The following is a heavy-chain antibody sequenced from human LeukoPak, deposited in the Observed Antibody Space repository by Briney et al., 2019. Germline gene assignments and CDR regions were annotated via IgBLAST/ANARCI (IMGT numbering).Heavy chain of an antibody. V-gene: IGHV3-7*01. CDR3: ARGVEPLAANTLAY. Sequence: GGSLRLSCAASGFTFSSYWMCWVRQAPGKGLEWVANIKQDGSEKYYVDSVKGRFTISRDNAKNSLYLQMNSLRAEDTAVYYCARGVEPLAANTLAYWGQGTLVTVSS. J-gene: IGHJ4*02. D-gene: IGHD1-14*01. CDR2: IKQDGSEK. CDR1: GFTFSSYW.